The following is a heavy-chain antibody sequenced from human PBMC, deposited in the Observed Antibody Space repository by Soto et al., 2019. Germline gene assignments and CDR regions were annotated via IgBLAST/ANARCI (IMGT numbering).Heavy chain of an antibody. CDR3: ARGIRFGRYYYMDV. CDR1: GGSFSGYY. D-gene: IGHD3-10*01. J-gene: IGHJ6*03. V-gene: IGHV4-34*01. Sequence: PSETLSLTCAVYGGSFSGYYWSWIRQPPGKGLEWIGEINHSGSTNYNPSLKRRVTISVDTSKNQFSLKLSSVTAADTAVYYCARGIRFGRYYYMDVWGKGTTVTVSS. CDR2: INHSGST.